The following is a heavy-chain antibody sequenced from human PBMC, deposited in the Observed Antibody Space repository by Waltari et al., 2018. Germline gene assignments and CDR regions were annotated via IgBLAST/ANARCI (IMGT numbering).Heavy chain of an antibody. Sequence: QVQLQESGPGLVKPSGTLSLICSVSGGSINSSEWWTWVRQPPGKGLEWIGEVYHSGNTNYNPSLKSRGTISVDKSKNQFSLKLTSVTAADTAVYYCVRRGEGSMVYNDAFDFWGLGTKVTVSS. CDR3: VRRGEGSMVYNDAFDF. D-gene: IGHD3-10*01. V-gene: IGHV4-4*02. J-gene: IGHJ3*01. CDR2: VYHSGNT. CDR1: GGSINSSEW.